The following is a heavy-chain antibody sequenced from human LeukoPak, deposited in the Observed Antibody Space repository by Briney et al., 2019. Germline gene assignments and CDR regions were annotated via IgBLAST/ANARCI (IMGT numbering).Heavy chain of an antibody. Sequence: SQTLSLTCGVSGGSISSDDYCWNWIRQHPGKGLEWIGYIYYSGSTYYNPSLKSRVALSVDTSKNQFSLKLSSLTAADTAVYYCAKSREEIRGLDAFDIWGQGTMVTVSS. D-gene: IGHD5-24*01. V-gene: IGHV4-31*11. CDR3: AKSREEIRGLDAFDI. CDR2: IYYSGST. CDR1: GGSISSDDYC. J-gene: IGHJ3*02.